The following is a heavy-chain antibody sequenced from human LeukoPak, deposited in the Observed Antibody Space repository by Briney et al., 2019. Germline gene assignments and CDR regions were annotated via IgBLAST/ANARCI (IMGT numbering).Heavy chain of an antibody. D-gene: IGHD3-22*01. J-gene: IGHJ6*03. CDR2: IYYSGSI. V-gene: IGHV4-39*01. CDR3: ATIITTYYMDV. Sequence: SETLSLTCTVPGGSISSSSYYWGWIRQPPGKGLEWIGSIYYSGSIYYNPSLKSRVTISVDTSKNQFSLKLSSVTAADTAVYYCATIITTYYMDVWGKGTTVTVSS. CDR1: GGSISSSSYY.